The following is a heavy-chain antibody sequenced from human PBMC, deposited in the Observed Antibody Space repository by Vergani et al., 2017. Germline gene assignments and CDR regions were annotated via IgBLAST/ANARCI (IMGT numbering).Heavy chain of an antibody. CDR2: IGSSGPYI. Sequence: VQLVESGGGVVQPGGSLRLSCAASGFTFSDFSMSWVRQAPGKGLEWVAFIGSSGPYINYADSVKGRFTISRDNSKNTLSLQMNSLTAEDTAIYYCAGPQGTSAYYYGGFDYWGQGILVTVSS. D-gene: IGHD3-22*01. CDR1: GFTFSDFS. CDR3: AGPQGTSAYYYGGFDY. J-gene: IGHJ4*02. V-gene: IGHV3-23*04.